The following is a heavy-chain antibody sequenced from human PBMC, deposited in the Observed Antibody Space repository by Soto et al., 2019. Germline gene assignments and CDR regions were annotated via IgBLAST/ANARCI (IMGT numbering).Heavy chain of an antibody. CDR1: GGTFSNYA. CDR3: ARGATIFGVAAYSYYEMEV. D-gene: IGHD3-3*01. CDR2: IVPAFGTP. J-gene: IGHJ6*02. Sequence: QVQLVQSGAEVKKPWSSVKVSCRASGGTFSNYAISWVRQAPGQGLEWMGGIVPAFGTPNYAQHLQGRITITADDSTTTVYMDLSSLRSDDTAVYYCARGATIFGVAAYSYYEMEVWGQGTTVTVSS. V-gene: IGHV1-69*01.